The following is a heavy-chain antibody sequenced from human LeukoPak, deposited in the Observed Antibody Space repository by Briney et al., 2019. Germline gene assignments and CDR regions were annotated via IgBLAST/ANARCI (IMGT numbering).Heavy chain of an antibody. CDR3: ARGPTVRGVIIRNWFDP. V-gene: IGHV4-59*01. D-gene: IGHD3-10*01. Sequence: SESLSLTCTVSGGSISSYYWSWIRQPPGKGLEWVGYIYYSGSTNYNPSLKSRVTISVDTSKNQFSLKLSSVTAADTAVYYCARGPTVRGVIIRNWFDPWGQGTLVTVSS. CDR2: IYYSGST. J-gene: IGHJ5*02. CDR1: GGSISSYY.